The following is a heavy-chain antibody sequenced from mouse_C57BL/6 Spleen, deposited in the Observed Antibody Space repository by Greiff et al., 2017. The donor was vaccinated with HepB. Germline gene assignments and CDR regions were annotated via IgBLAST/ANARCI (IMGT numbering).Heavy chain of an antibody. D-gene: IGHD2-5*01. CDR3: ARAYYSNYVWYFDV. CDR2: IDPGSGST. CDR1: GYTFTSYW. V-gene: IGHV1-55*01. J-gene: IGHJ1*03. Sequence: QVQLQQPGAELVKPGASVKMSCKASGYTFTSYWITWVKQRPGQGLEWIGDIDPGSGSTNYNEKFKSKATLTVDTSSSTAYMQLSSLTSEDSAVYYCARAYYSNYVWYFDVWGTGTTVTVSS.